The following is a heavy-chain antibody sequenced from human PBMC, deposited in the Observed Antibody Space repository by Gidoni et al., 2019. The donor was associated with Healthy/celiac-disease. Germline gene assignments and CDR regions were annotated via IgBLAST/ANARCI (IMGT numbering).Heavy chain of an antibody. J-gene: IGHJ3*02. CDR1: GFTFSSYG. V-gene: IGHV3-30*02. CDR2: IRYDGSNK. D-gene: IGHD3-3*01. Sequence: QVQLVASGGGVVQPGGSLRLSCAASGFTFSSYGMHWVRQAPGKGLEWVAFIRYDGSNKYYADSVKGRFTISRDNSKNTLYLQMNSLRAEDTAVYYCATYYDFWSGYLGIAFDIWGQGTMVTVSS. CDR3: ATYYDFWSGYLGIAFDI.